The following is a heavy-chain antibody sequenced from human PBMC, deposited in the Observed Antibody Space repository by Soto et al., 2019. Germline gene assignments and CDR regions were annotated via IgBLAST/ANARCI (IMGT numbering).Heavy chain of an antibody. V-gene: IGHV3-48*01. CDR3: ARGDSVGRWLQVNAFDI. CDR2: ISSSSSTI. CDR1: GFTFSSYS. D-gene: IGHD5-12*01. J-gene: IGHJ3*02. Sequence: EVQLVESGGGLVQPGGSLRLSCAASGFTFSSYSMNWVRQAPGKGLEWVSYISSSSSTIYYADSVKGRFTISRDNAKNSLYLQMNSLRAEDTAVYYCARGDSVGRWLQVNAFDIWGQGTMVTVSS.